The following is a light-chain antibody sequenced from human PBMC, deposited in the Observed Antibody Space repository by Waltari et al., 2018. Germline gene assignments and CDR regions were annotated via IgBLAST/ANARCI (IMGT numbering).Light chain of an antibody. J-gene: IGLJ3*02. CDR3: TSYPSSDSWV. CDR1: SRDVGGYNY. Sequence: QSALTQPASVSGSPGQSITISCTGTSRDVGGYNYVSWYKQHPNRAPQLMIYGVNKRPSGVSVRFSGTKSNNTASLTIAGLQADDEADYYCTSYPSSDSWVFGGGTKLTVL. V-gene: IGLV2-14*03. CDR2: GVN.